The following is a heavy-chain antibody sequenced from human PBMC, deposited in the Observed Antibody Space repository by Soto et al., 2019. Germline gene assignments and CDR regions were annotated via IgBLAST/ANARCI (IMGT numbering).Heavy chain of an antibody. CDR2: ISYIGST. CDR1: GSSISPYY. D-gene: IGHD5-18*01. CDR3: ARGGIHASSGSHGNLFDS. V-gene: IGHV4-59*01. J-gene: IGHJ4*02. Sequence: QVQLQESGPGLVKPSETLSLTCTVSGSSISPYYWSWIRQSPRKGLEWIGYISYIGSTNFNPSLKSQLTISADTSKNQFSLKLSSVTAADTAVYYCARGGIHASSGSHGNLFDSWGQGTLVTVSS.